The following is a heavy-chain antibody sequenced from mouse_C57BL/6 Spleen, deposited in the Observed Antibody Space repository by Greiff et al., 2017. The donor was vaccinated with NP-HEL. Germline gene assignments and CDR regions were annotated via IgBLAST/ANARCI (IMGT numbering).Heavy chain of an antibody. D-gene: IGHD1-1*01. J-gene: IGHJ1*03. V-gene: IGHV1-74*01. CDR3: AKGATTVVADWYFDV. CDR2: IHPSDSAT. Sequence: QVQLQQPGAELVKPGASVKVSCKASGYTFTSYWMHWVKQRPGQGLEWIGRIHPSDSATNYNQKFKGKATLTVDKSSSTAYMQLSSLTSEDSAVYYCAKGATTVVADWYFDVWGTGTTVTVSS. CDR1: GYTFTSYW.